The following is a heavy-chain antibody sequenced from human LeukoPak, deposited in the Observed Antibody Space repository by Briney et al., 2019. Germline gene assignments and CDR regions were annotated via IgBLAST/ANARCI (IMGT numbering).Heavy chain of an antibody. D-gene: IGHD4-17*01. J-gene: IGHJ4*02. Sequence: GGSLRLSCVASGFTFSTYSMNWVRQAPGKGLEWVSSISTISSYIYVADSLKGSFTISRDNAKNSLYLQMNSLRAEDTAVYYCARDLYGDYAFDFWGQGTMVTASS. CDR3: ARDLYGDYAFDF. CDR2: ISTISSYI. V-gene: IGHV3-21*01. CDR1: GFTFSTYS.